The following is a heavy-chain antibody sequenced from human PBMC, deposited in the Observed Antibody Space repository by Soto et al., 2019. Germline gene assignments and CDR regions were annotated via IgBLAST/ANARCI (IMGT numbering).Heavy chain of an antibody. D-gene: IGHD6-19*01. CDR3: ARVPAVAGPDY. Sequence: SETRSLTCTVSCAPITSYYWSWIRQPPGKGLEWIGYIYYSGTTNYNQSLKSRVNMSVDTPKNQFSLKLNSVTAADTAIYYCARVPAVAGPDYWGQGTLVTVSS. CDR1: CAPITSYY. J-gene: IGHJ4*02. CDR2: IYYSGTT. V-gene: IGHV4-59*01.